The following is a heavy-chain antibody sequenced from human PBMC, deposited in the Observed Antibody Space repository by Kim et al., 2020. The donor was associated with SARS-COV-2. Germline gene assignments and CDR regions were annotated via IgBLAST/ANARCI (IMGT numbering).Heavy chain of an antibody. CDR1: GFTFTSSA. D-gene: IGHD4-17*01. Sequence: SVKVSCKASGFTFTSSAVQWVRQARGQRLEWIGWIVVGSGNTNYAQKFQERVTITRDMSTSTAYMELSSLRSEDTAVYYCATRNRYGDYTLYYYGMDVWGQGTTVTVSS. V-gene: IGHV1-58*01. CDR3: ATRNRYGDYTLYYYGMDV. J-gene: IGHJ6*02. CDR2: IVVGSGNT.